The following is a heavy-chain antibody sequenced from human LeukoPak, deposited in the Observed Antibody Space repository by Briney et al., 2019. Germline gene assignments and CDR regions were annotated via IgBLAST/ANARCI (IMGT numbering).Heavy chain of an antibody. D-gene: IGHD6-13*01. CDR3: ARVKQLVRDGGYYYYMDV. Sequence: SETLSLTCTVSGRSISSYYWSWVRQPPGKGLEWIGFVYYTGSTNYSPSLKSRVTISVDTSKNQFSLKLSSVTAADTAVYYCARVKQLVRDGGYYYYMDVWGKGTTVTISS. CDR1: GRSISSYY. J-gene: IGHJ6*03. V-gene: IGHV4-59*01. CDR2: VYYTGST.